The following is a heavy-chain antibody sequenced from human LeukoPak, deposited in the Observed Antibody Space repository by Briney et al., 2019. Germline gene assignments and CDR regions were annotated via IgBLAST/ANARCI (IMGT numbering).Heavy chain of an antibody. CDR2: ISGSGGST. Sequence: GGSLRLSCAASGFTFSSYAMSWVRQAPGKGLEWVSAISGSGGSTYYADSVKGRFTISRDNSKNTLYLQMNSLRAEDTAVYYCAKDTNYCSSTSCYAGPFGYWGQGTLVTVSS. CDR3: AKDTNYCSSTSCYAGPFGY. V-gene: IGHV3-23*01. CDR1: GFTFSSYA. D-gene: IGHD2-2*01. J-gene: IGHJ4*02.